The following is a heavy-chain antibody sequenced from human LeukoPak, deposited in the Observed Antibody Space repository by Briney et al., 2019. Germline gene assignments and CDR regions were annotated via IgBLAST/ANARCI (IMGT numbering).Heavy chain of an antibody. CDR2: ISYDGSNK. CDR1: GFTFSDYY. V-gene: IGHV3-30-3*01. J-gene: IGHJ4*02. D-gene: IGHD4-17*01. CDR3: ARDNGDYGSFEDY. Sequence: GGSLRLSCAASGFTFSDYYMSWIRQAPGKGLEWVAVISYDGSNKYYADSVKGRFTISRDNSKNTLYLQMNSLRAEDTAVYYCARDNGDYGSFEDYWGQGTLVTVSS.